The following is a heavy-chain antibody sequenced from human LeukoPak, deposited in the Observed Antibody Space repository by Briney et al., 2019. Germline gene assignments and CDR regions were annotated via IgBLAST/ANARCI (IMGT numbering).Heavy chain of an antibody. CDR1: GFTFSSYA. Sequence: GGSLRLSCAASGFTFSSYAMHWVRQAPSKGLEWVAVISYDGSNKYYADSVKGRFTISRDSSKNTLYLQMNSLRAEDTAVYYCAREQNRITIFGVVRDYFDYWGQGTLVTVSS. CDR3: AREQNRITIFGVVRDYFDY. D-gene: IGHD3-3*01. V-gene: IGHV3-30-3*01. CDR2: ISYDGSNK. J-gene: IGHJ4*02.